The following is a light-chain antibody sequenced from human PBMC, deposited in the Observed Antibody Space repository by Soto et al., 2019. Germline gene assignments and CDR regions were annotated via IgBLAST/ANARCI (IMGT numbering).Light chain of an antibody. V-gene: IGKV3-20*01. J-gene: IGKJ4*01. CDR2: GAS. Sequence: EIVLTQSPGTLSLSPGERATLSCRASKSVSSSYLAWYQQKPGQAPRLLIYGASSRATGIPARFSGSGSGTDFTLTISRLEPEDFAVYYCQQYGSSSGLTFGGGTKVEIK. CDR1: KSVSSSY. CDR3: QQYGSSSGLT.